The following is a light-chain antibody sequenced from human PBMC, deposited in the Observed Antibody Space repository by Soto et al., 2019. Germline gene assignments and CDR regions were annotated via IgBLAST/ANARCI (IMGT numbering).Light chain of an antibody. CDR1: QSVSSNY. V-gene: IGKV2-28*01. CDR3: MQALQTLWT. Sequence: EIVMTQSPVTLSLSPGESATLSCRASQSVSSNYLDWYLQKPGQSPQLLIYLGSNRASGVPDRFSGSGSGTDFTLKISRVEAEDVGVYYCMQALQTLWTFGQGTKVDIK. J-gene: IGKJ1*01. CDR2: LGS.